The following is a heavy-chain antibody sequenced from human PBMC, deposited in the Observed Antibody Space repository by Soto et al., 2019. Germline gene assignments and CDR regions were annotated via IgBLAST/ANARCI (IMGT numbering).Heavy chain of an antibody. CDR3: AHRLRDYGLRRERGNYFDS. Sequence: QITLKESGTALVRPTQTLPLTCTFSGFSLSTTGVGVGWIRQTPGKALEWLALIYWDDDKRYSPSLKSRLTITMDTSKNAVILTMTNMDTVDTATYYCAHRLRDYGLRRERGNYFDSWGQGTLVTVSS. J-gene: IGHJ4*02. CDR2: IYWDDDK. CDR1: GFSLSTTGVG. V-gene: IGHV2-5*02. D-gene: IGHD3-10*01.